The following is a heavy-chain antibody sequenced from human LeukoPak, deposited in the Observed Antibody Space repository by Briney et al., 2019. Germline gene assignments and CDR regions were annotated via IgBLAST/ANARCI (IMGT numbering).Heavy chain of an antibody. CDR3: ARLGSHNIVVVVAATLDY. CDR1: GFTFSTYN. D-gene: IGHD2-15*01. V-gene: IGHV3-21*01. Sequence: GGSLRLSCAASGFTFSTYNMNWVRQAPGKGLEWVSSISSSSSYIYYADSVKGRFTISRDNAKNSLYLQMNSLRAEDTAVYYCARLGSHNIVVVVAATLDYWGQGTLVTVSS. J-gene: IGHJ4*02. CDR2: ISSSSSYI.